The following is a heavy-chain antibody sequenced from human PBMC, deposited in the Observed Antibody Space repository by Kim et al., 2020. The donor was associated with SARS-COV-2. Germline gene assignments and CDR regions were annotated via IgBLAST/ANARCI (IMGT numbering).Heavy chain of an antibody. CDR2: INPDSGAT. CDR3: VRNHDTTGYLAFDI. V-gene: IGHV1-2*02. Sequence: ASVKVSCKTSGYTFSDYYMHWVRQAPGQGPEWMGWINPDSGATNYGRKFRGRVTMTADTSITTAYLDLSRLTSDDTALYYCVRNHDTTGYLAFDIWGLGTMVIVSS. CDR1: GYTFSDYY. J-gene: IGHJ3*02. D-gene: IGHD3-9*01.